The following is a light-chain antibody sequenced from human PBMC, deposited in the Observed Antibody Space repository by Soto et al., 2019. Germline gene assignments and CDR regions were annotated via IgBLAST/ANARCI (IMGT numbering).Light chain of an antibody. CDR3: SSYTSSNTYV. CDR2: HVS. Sequence: QSVLTQPASVSGSPGQSITISCTGTSSDVGGYNYVSWYQQHPGKAPMLMIYHVSNRPSGVSNRFSGSKSANTASLTISRLQAEDEADYYCSSYTSSNTYVFGTGTKVTVL. CDR1: SSDVGGYNY. V-gene: IGLV2-14*03. J-gene: IGLJ1*01.